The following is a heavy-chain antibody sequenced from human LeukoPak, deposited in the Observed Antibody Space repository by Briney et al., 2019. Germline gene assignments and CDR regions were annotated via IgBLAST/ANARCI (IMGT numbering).Heavy chain of an antibody. D-gene: IGHD2-2*01. J-gene: IGHJ4*02. CDR1: GASISSYY. Sequence: SETLSLTCTVSGASISSYYYNWIRQTAGGGLEWIGRLYISGSTDYNPSLKSRVTISVDTSNNQFSLKLNSVTAADTAVYYCARDTLTEPLYCSSTSCSLDYWGQGTLVTVSS. CDR2: LYISGST. V-gene: IGHV4-4*07. CDR3: ARDTLTEPLYCSSTSCSLDY.